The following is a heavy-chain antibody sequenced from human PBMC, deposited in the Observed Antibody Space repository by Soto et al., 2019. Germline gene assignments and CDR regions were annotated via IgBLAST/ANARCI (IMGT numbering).Heavy chain of an antibody. J-gene: IGHJ3*02. V-gene: IGHV3-48*02. D-gene: IGHD3-16*02. CDR2: ISSSSSTI. CDR3: ARIRDYDYLWGSYRYPDAFDI. Sequence: PGGSLRLSCAASGFTFSSYSMNWVRQAPGKGLEWVSYISSSSSTIYYADSVKGRFTISRDNAKNSLYLQMNSLRDEDTAVYYCARIRDYDYLWGSYRYPDAFDICGQLPIVPV. CDR1: GFTFSSYS.